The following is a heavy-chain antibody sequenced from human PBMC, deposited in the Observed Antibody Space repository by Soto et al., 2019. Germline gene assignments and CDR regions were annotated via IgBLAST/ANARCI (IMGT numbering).Heavy chain of an antibody. CDR3: AHPRGYGVFDAYDI. CDR2: LTPSGGET. J-gene: IGHJ3*02. V-gene: IGHV3-23*01. Sequence: EAQLLESGGGLVRPGGSLRLSCVASGFTFSTYAMSWVRQAPGKGLEWVSALTPSGGETFYADSVKGRFTISRDNSMNARYLQMNSLRIEDTAVYFCAHPRGYGVFDAYDIWGQGTMVTVSS. CDR1: GFTFSTYA. D-gene: IGHD4-17*01.